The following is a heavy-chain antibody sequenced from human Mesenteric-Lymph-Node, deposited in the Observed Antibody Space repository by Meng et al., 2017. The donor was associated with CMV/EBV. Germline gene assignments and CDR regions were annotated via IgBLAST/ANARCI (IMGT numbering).Heavy chain of an antibody. CDR3: ARHGALNYYYYGMDV. J-gene: IGHJ6*02. CDR1: GGSFSGYY. CDR2: INHSGST. D-gene: IGHD3-16*01. V-gene: IGHV4-34*01. Sequence: SETLSLTCAVYGGSFSGYYWSWIRQPPGKGLEWIGEINHSGSTNYNPSLKSRVTISVDTSKNQFSLKLSSVTAADTAVYYFARHGALNYYYYGMDVWGQGTTVTVSS.